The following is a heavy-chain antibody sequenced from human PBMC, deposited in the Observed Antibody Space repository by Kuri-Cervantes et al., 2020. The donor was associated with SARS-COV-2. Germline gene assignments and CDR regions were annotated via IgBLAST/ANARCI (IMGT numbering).Heavy chain of an antibody. J-gene: IGHJ4*02. D-gene: IGHD4-17*01. V-gene: IGHV3-21*01. CDR2: ISSSSCYI. Sequence: GESLKISCAASGFTFSSYSMNWVRQAPGKGLEWVSSISSSSCYIYYADSVKGRFTISRDNAKNSLYLQMNSLRDEDTAVYYCARSRDGDYDPFDYWGQGTRVTVSS. CDR1: GFTFSSYS. CDR3: ARSRDGDYDPFDY.